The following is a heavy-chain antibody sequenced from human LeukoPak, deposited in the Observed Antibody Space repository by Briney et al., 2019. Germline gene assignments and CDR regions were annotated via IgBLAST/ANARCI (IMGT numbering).Heavy chain of an antibody. CDR1: GGSFSGYY. V-gene: IGHV4-34*01. CDR2: INHSGST. CDR3: ARPVTYYYYGMDV. D-gene: IGHD2-21*02. Sequence: PSETLSLTCAVYGGSFSGYYWSWIRQPPGKGLEWFGEINHSGSTNYNPSLKSRVTISVDTSKNQFSLKLSSVTAADTAVYYCARPVTYYYYGMDVWGQGTTVTVSS. J-gene: IGHJ6*02.